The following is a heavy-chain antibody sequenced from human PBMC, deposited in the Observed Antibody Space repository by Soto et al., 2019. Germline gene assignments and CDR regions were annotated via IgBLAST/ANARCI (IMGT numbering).Heavy chain of an antibody. D-gene: IGHD3-9*01. CDR2: ISGSGSSM. CDR3: TRAKEMATILDY. Sequence: PGGSLRLSCAASGFPLSNTYMSWIRQAPGKGLEWVPHISGSGSSMYSDSVKGRFTISRDNAKNSLYLQMNSLTAEDTAVYYCTRAKEMATILDYWGQGALVTVSS. V-gene: IGHV3-11*01. J-gene: IGHJ4*02. CDR1: GFPLSNTY.